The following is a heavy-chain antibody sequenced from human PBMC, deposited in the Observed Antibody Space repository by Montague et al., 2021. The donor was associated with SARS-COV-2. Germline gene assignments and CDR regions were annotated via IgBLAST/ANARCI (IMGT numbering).Heavy chain of an antibody. Sequence: SETLSFTCTVSGGSISSSSYYWGWIRQPPGKGLEWIGSIYYSVSTYYNPSLKSRVTISVDTSKNQFSLKLSSVTAADTAVYYCARDLADYYGSGSYGGMDVWGQGTTVTVSS. V-gene: IGHV4-39*07. CDR1: GGSISSSSYY. D-gene: IGHD3-10*01. J-gene: IGHJ6*02. CDR3: ARDLADYYGSGSYGGMDV. CDR2: IYYSVST.